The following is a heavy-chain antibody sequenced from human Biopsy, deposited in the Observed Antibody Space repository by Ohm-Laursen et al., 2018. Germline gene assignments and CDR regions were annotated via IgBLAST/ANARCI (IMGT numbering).Heavy chain of an antibody. D-gene: IGHD1-7*01. Sequence: SLRLSCAASGFPVSDYCMSWIRQAPGRGLEWVSDINSSGSTKYHADSVKGRFTISRDNSKNTVSLQMDSLRAEDTALYYCARDYTWNYVGIGYWGHGTLVTVSS. V-gene: IGHV3-11*01. CDR3: ARDYTWNYVGIGY. J-gene: IGHJ4*01. CDR1: GFPVSDYC. CDR2: INSSGSTK.